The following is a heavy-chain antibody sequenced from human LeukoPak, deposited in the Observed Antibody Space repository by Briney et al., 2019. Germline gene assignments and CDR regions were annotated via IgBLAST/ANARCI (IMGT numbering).Heavy chain of an antibody. J-gene: IGHJ4*02. CDR3: ARWLGSSRGYSYGYYVDY. V-gene: IGHV4-30-4*01. CDR1: GGSISSGDYY. D-gene: IGHD5-18*01. CDR2: IYYSGST. Sequence: SQTLSLTCTVSGGSISSGDYYWSWIRQPPGKGLEWIGYIYYSGSTYYNPSLKSRVTIPVDTSKNQFSLKLSSVTAADTAVYYCARWLGSSRGYSYGYYVDYWGQGTLVTVSS.